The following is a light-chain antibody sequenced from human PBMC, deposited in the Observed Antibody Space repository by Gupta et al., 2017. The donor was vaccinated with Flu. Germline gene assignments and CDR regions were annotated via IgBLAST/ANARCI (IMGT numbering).Light chain of an antibody. Sequence: SNIGADSNVNWYQFLPGTAPKLLIYGHTNRPSGVPDRFSGSKSGTSASLAITGLQPEDEADYYCQSYDSSLNSRVFGGGTKLTVL. CDR1: SNIGADSN. CDR2: GHT. V-gene: IGLV1-40*01. CDR3: QSYDSSLNSRV. J-gene: IGLJ3*02.